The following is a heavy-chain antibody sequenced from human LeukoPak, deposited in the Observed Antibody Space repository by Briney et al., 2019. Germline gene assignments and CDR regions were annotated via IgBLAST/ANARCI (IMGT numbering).Heavy chain of an antibody. CDR2: ISSSSSTI. CDR3: ASLYYDFWSGYYGTNWFDP. D-gene: IGHD3-3*01. J-gene: IGHJ5*02. Sequence: GGSLGLSCAASGFTFSSYSMNWVRQAPGKGLEWVSYISSSSSTIYYADSVKGRFTISRDNAKNSLYLQMNSLRAEDTAVYYCASLYYDFWSGYYGTNWFDPWGQGTLVTVSS. V-gene: IGHV3-48*01. CDR1: GFTFSSYS.